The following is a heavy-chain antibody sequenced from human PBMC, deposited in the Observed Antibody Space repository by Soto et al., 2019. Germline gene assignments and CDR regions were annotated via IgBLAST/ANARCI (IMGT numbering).Heavy chain of an antibody. CDR2: ISGSGGST. D-gene: IGHD4-4*01. Sequence: RQAPGKGLEWVASISGSGGSTYYADSVKGRFTISRDTSKNTLYLQMNSLRAEDTAVYYCATTTVTHFDYWGQGAPVTVSS. V-gene: IGHV3-23*01. J-gene: IGHJ4*02. CDR3: ATTTVTHFDY.